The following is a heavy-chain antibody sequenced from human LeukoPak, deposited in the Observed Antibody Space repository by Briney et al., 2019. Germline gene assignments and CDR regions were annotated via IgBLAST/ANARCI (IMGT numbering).Heavy chain of an antibody. D-gene: IGHD2-2*01. CDR2: IVVGSGNT. J-gene: IGHJ6*03. Sequence: SVKVSCKASGLTFTSSAVQWVRQARGQRLEWIGWIVVGSGNTNYAQKFQERVTITRDMSTSTAYMELSSLRSEDTAVYYCAAGYCSSTSCLPLPDMDVWGKGTTVTVSS. V-gene: IGHV1-58*01. CDR1: GLTFTSSA. CDR3: AAGYCSSTSCLPLPDMDV.